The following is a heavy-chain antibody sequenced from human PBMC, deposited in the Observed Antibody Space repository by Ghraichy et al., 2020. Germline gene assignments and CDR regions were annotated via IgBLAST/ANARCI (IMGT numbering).Heavy chain of an antibody. J-gene: IGHJ3*02. CDR1: GFSLSSSGVG. CDR3: AHRREGPNAVDI. V-gene: IGHV2-5*01. D-gene: IGHD1-26*01. Sequence: SGPTLVKPTQTLTLTCAFSGFSLSSSGVGVGWIRQPPRKALEWLALIKWNDDKRYSPSLQNRLTVTKDTSKNQVVLTMTNMDPVDTATYYCAHRREGPNAVDIWGQGTMVTVSS. CDR2: IKWNDDK.